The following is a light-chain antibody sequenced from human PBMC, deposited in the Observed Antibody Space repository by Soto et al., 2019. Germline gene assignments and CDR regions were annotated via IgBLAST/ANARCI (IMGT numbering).Light chain of an antibody. V-gene: IGKV1-17*01. CDR1: QGIRND. J-gene: IGKJ2*01. Sequence: DIQMTQSPSSLSASVGDRVTITCRASQGIRNDLGWYQHKPGKAPKSLIYGASTFQSGVTSRFSGSGSGIEFTLTISSLQPEDFATYYYLQHNNYPYTFGQGTKVEIK. CDR2: GAS. CDR3: LQHNNYPYT.